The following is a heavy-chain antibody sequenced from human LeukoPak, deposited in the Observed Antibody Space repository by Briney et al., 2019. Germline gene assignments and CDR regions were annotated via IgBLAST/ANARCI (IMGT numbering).Heavy chain of an antibody. J-gene: IGHJ3*02. V-gene: IGHV3-23*01. Sequence: PGGSLRLSCAASGFTFSSYAMSWVRQAPGKGLEWVPAISGSGGSTYYADSVKGRFTISRDNSKNTLYLQMNSLRAEDTAVYYCAKAYYDSSGYYYDDAFDIWGQGTMVTVSS. CDR2: ISGSGGST. CDR3: AKAYYDSSGYYYDDAFDI. CDR1: GFTFSSYA. D-gene: IGHD3-22*01.